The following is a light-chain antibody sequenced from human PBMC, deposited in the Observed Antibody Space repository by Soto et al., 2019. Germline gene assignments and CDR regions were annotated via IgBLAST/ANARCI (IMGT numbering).Light chain of an antibody. V-gene: IGKV3-20*01. CDR3: LQDDNYPPT. CDR1: QSVSSTY. Sequence: EIVLTQSPGTLSLSPGERATLSCRASQSVSSTYFAWYQQKPGQAPRLLIYDASSRAPGIPARFGGRGSGTDFTLTISSLQPEDFATYYCLQDDNYPPTFGRGTKVDIK. CDR2: DAS. J-gene: IGKJ1*01.